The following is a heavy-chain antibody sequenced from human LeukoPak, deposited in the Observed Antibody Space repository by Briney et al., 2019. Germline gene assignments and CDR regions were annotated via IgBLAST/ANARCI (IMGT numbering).Heavy chain of an antibody. D-gene: IGHD4-17*01. J-gene: IGHJ3*02. CDR2: IYYSGST. CDR1: GGPISSYY. Sequence: SETLSLTCTVSGGPISSYYWSWIRKPPGKGLEWIGYIYYSGSTNYNPSLKSRVTISVDTSKNQFSLKLSSVTAADTAVYYCARDDYGDYVRAFDIWGQGTMVTVSS. CDR3: ARDDYGDYVRAFDI. V-gene: IGHV4-59*01.